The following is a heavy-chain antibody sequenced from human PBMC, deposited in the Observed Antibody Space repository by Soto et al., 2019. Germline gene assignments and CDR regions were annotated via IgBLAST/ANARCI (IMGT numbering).Heavy chain of an antibody. CDR3: ARHPFFYDSSSTPSLIDY. CDR2: IYYSGTT. D-gene: IGHD3-22*01. CDR1: GGSISSSSYY. J-gene: IGHJ4*02. V-gene: IGHV4-39*01. Sequence: QLQLQESGPGLVKPSETLSLTCTVSGGSISSSSYYWGWIRQPPGKGLEWIGSIYYSGTTYYNPSLKSRVTISVDTSKNQFSLKLSSVTAADTAVYSCARHPFFYDSSSTPSLIDYWCQGTLVTVSS.